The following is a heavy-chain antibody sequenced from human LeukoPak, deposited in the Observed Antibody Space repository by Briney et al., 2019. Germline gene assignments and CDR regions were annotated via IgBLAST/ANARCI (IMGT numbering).Heavy chain of an antibody. CDR2: IYYSGST. Sequence: SETLSLTCTVSGGSISSGDYYWSWIRQPPGKGLEWIGYIYYSGSTYYNPSLKSRVTISVDTSKNQFSLKLSSVTAADTAVYYCARETEQQPVSGMDVWGQGTTVTVSS. J-gene: IGHJ6*02. D-gene: IGHD6-13*01. CDR1: GGSISSGDYY. CDR3: ARETEQQPVSGMDV. V-gene: IGHV4-30-4*01.